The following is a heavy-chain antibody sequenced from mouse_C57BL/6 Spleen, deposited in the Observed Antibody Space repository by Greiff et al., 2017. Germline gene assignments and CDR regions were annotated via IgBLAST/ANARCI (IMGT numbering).Heavy chain of an antibody. J-gene: IGHJ2*01. CDR2: INPSSGYT. D-gene: IGHD1-1*01. CDR3: ARGTVVAYYFDY. Sequence: VQLQQSGAELARPGASVKMSCKASGYNITSYTMHWVKQRPGQGLEWIGCINPSSGYTKYTQKFKDKATLPADKSYSTAYMQLSSLTSEDSAVNYCARGTVVAYYFDYWGQGTTLTVSS. CDR1: GYNITSYT. V-gene: IGHV1-4*01.